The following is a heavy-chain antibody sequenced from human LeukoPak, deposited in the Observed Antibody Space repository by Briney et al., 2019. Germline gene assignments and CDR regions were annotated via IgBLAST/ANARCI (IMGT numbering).Heavy chain of an antibody. CDR1: GYTFNGYY. V-gene: IGHV1-2*02. D-gene: IGHD2-15*01. CDR2: INPNSGGT. CDR3: ARDLVVAATPNWFDP. Sequence: ASVKVSCKASGYTFNGYYKHWVRQAPGQGLEWMGWINPNSGGTNYAQKLQGRVTMTTDTSTSTAYMELRSLRSDDTAVYYCARDLVVAATPNWFDPWGQGTLVTVSS. J-gene: IGHJ5*02.